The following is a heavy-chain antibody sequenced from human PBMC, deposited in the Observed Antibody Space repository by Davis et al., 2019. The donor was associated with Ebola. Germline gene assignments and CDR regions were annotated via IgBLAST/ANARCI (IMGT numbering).Heavy chain of an antibody. CDR2: TSPGDSDT. CDR1: GYRSTSYW. V-gene: IGHV5-51*01. Sequence: PGGSLRPSCKASGYRSTSYWIGWVRQMPGKGREWVGTTSPGDSDTRYCTSFQGQVTITADKSISTAYLQWSSLKASDTDMYYCARQEGKGFDLWGRGTLVTVSS. J-gene: IGHJ2*01. CDR3: ARQEGKGFDL.